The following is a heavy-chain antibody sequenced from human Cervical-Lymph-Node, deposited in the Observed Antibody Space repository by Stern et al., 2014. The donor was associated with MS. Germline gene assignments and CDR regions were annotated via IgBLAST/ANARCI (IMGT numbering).Heavy chain of an antibody. CDR1: GFSLSSSGVG. J-gene: IGHJ4*02. Sequence: QITLKESGPTLVKPTQTLTLTCTFSGFSLSSSGVGVGWIRQPPGKALEWLALIYWDDDKRYSPSLKNRLTITKDTSKNQVVLTMTNMDPVDTATYYCAHGPAGIDDYWGQGTLVTVSS. V-gene: IGHV2-5*02. CDR3: AHGPAGIDDY. CDR2: IYWDDDK.